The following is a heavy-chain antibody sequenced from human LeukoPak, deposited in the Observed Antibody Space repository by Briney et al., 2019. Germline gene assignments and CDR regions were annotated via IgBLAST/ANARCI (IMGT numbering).Heavy chain of an antibody. Sequence: SVTLSLPCSVWGGSINNYYWNGIRGPRGGGVEWRRYIYSTGSTNYIPPPKSRVSISVDTSTNQSPLSLNSVTAADTAVYYCAVLPSGSYSLFDYWGQGTLVTVSS. CDR1: GGSINNYY. CDR2: IYSTGST. V-gene: IGHV4-59*08. J-gene: IGHJ4*02. D-gene: IGHD1-26*01. CDR3: AVLPSGSYSLFDY.